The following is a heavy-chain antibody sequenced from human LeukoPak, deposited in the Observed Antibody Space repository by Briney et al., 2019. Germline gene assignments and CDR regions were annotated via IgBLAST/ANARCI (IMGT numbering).Heavy chain of an antibody. D-gene: IGHD1-26*01. J-gene: IGHJ6*03. CDR1: GGSISSYY. CDR3: AREGGGNSGSYRIYYYYYYMDV. Sequence: SETLSLTCTVSGGSISSYYWSWIRQPAGKGLEWIGHIYTSGSTNYNPSLKSRVTMSVDTSKNQFSLKLSSVTAADTAVYYCAREGGGNSGSYRIYYYYYYMDVWGKGTTVTVSS. V-gene: IGHV4-4*07. CDR2: IYTSGST.